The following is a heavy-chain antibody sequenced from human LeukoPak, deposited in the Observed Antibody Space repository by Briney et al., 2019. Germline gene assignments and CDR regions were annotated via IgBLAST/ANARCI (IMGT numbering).Heavy chain of an antibody. CDR3: ARVGQYYYDSSGYHD. CDR2: IIPILGIA. D-gene: IGHD3-22*01. V-gene: IGHV1-69*04. J-gene: IGHJ4*02. Sequence: SVKVSCKASGGTFSSYAISWVRQAPGQGLEWMGRIIPILGIANCAQKFQGRVTITADKSTSTAYMELSSLRSEDTAAYYCARVGQYYYDSSGYHDWGQGTLVTVSS. CDR1: GGTFSSYA.